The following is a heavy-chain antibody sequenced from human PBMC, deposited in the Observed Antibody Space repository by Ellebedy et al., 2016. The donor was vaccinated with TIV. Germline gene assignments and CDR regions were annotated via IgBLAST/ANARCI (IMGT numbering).Heavy chain of an antibody. Sequence: MPSETLSLTCTVSGGSISSYYWSWIRQPPGKGLEWIGYIDYSGSTNYNSSLKSRVTISVDRSKNQFSLKLNSVTAADTAMYYCARELSGSDHFDYWGQGTLVTVSS. CDR2: IDYSGST. CDR1: GGSISSYY. V-gene: IGHV4-59*01. J-gene: IGHJ4*02. D-gene: IGHD6-19*01. CDR3: ARELSGSDHFDY.